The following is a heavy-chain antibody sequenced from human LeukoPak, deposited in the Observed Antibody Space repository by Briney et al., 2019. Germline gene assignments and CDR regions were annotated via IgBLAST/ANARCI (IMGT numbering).Heavy chain of an antibody. Sequence: SGGSLRLSCAASGFTVSSNYMSWVRQAPGKGLEWVSVIYSVGSTYYADSVKGRFTISRDNSKNTLYLQMNSLRAEDTAVYYCAKEFSITSDYYFDYWGQGTLVTVSS. J-gene: IGHJ4*02. CDR1: GFTVSSNY. D-gene: IGHD3-10*01. CDR3: AKEFSITSDYYFDY. V-gene: IGHV3-53*01. CDR2: IYSVGST.